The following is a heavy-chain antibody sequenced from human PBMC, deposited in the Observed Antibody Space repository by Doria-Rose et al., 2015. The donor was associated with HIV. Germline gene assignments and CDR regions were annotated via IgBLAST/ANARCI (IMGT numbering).Heavy chain of an antibody. D-gene: IGHD5-12*01. CDR3: ARELRLNTYYFDY. CDR2: SYYSGST. J-gene: IGHJ4*02. Sequence: QVQLVQSGPGLVKSSQTLSLTCTVSGVSISSGDYYWSWIRQPPGKGLEWIGYSYYSGSTYYNPSLKSRVTISIDTSKNQFSLKLSSVTAADTAVYYCARELRLNTYYFDYWGQGTLVSVSS. V-gene: IGHV4-30-4*08. CDR1: GVSISSGDYY.